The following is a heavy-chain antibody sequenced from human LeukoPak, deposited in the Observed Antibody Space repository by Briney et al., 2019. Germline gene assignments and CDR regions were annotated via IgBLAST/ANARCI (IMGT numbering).Heavy chain of an antibody. J-gene: IGHJ4*02. CDR1: GYSFTSHW. V-gene: IGHV5-51*01. CDR2: IYPGDSDT. D-gene: IGHD5-24*01. Sequence: GESLKISCKGSGYSFTSHWIAWVRQMPGKGLEWMGIIYPGDSDTRYSPSFQGLVTISADKSISTAYLQWNSLKASDTAMYYCARHAVRDGYNRHNDYWGQGTLVTVSS. CDR3: ARHAVRDGYNRHNDY.